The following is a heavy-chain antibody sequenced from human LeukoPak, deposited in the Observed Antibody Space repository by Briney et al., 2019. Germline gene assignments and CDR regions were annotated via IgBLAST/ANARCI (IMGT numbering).Heavy chain of an antibody. Sequence: GGSLRLSCAASGFTFSSYAMHWVRQAPGKGLEWVAVISYDGSNKYYADSVKGRFTISRDNSKNTLYLQMNSLRAEDTAVYYCARDLVVGATDYWGQGTLVTVSP. CDR1: GFTFSSYA. D-gene: IGHD1-26*01. CDR3: ARDLVVGATDY. CDR2: ISYDGSNK. V-gene: IGHV3-30-3*01. J-gene: IGHJ4*02.